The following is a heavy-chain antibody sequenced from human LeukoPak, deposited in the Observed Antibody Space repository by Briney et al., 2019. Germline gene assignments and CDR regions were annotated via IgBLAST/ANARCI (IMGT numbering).Heavy chain of an antibody. CDR2: IYYRGST. CDR1: GGSISSGSYY. J-gene: IGHJ4*02. D-gene: IGHD6-19*01. CDR3: ARVSGSGWYSVDY. Sequence: PSETLSLTCTVSGGSISSGSYYWSWIRQPPGKGLEWIGYIYYRGSTNYNPSLKSRVTISVDTSKNQFSLKLSSVTAADTAVYYCARVSGSGWYSVDYWGQGTLVTVST. V-gene: IGHV4-61*01.